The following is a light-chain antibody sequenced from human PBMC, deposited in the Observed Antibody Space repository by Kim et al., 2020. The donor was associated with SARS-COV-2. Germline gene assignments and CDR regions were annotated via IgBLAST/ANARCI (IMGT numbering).Light chain of an antibody. CDR1: SLRSYY. CDR3: NSRDSNDNVV. J-gene: IGLJ2*01. CDR2: GKN. Sequence: VDLGQTVRITCQGDSLRSYYATWYQQTPGQAPILVIYGKNNRPSGIQDRFSGSSSGNTASLTITGTQAGDEADYYCNSRDSNDNVVFGGGTQLTVL. V-gene: IGLV3-19*01.